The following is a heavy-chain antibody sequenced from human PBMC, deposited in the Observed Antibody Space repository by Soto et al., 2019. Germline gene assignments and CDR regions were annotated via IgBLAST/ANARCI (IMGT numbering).Heavy chain of an antibody. J-gene: IGHJ3*02. Sequence: QVQLQESGPGLVKPSETLSLTCTVSGGSINSYYWSWIRQPPGKGLEWIGYIYYSGSTNYNPSLSSRAPMSVDTSKNQFTLKLSSVTAADTAVYYCARVPWQWLGGYAFDIWGQGTMVTVSS. CDR3: ARVPWQWLGGYAFDI. D-gene: IGHD6-19*01. CDR1: GGSINSYY. CDR2: IYYSGST. V-gene: IGHV4-59*01.